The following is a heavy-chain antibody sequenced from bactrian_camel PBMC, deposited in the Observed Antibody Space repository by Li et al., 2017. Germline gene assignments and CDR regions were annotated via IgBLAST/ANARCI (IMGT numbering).Heavy chain of an antibody. J-gene: IGHJ4*01. CDR1: GFTFKNNA. CDR2: MNSGGDYA. Sequence: QLVESGGGLVRPGGPLSVSCVTAGFTFKNNAMTWVRQAPGKGLEWVSGMNSGGDYAYYADTVKGRFTISRDNAKNTLYLQLNSLKTDDSAMYYCTRDSPNRSDPRTWIVRSQGTQVTVS. D-gene: IGHD1*01. V-gene: IGHV3S31*01.